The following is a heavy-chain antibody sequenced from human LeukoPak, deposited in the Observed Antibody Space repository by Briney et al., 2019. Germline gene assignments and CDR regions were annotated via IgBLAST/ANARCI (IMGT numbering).Heavy chain of an antibody. CDR2: IYYSGST. CDR3: ATIAGSSSY. V-gene: IGHV4-59*08. CDR1: GGSMSAYY. J-gene: IGHJ4*02. Sequence: SETLSLTCTVSGGSMSAYYWTWFRQPPGMGLEWIGYIYYSGSTNYNPSLKSRLTISVDTSKNQFSLRLSSVTAADTAVYYCATIAGSSSYWGQGTLVTVSS. D-gene: IGHD6-6*01.